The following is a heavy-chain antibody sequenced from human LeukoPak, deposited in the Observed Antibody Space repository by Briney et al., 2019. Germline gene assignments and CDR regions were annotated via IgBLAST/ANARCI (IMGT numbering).Heavy chain of an antibody. CDR1: GYTFTSYY. CDR3: ARTLGTYYYDSSGYYA. D-gene: IGHD3-22*01. J-gene: IGHJ5*02. Sequence: ASVKVSCKASGYTFTSYYMHWVRQAPGQGLEWMGWISAYNGNTNYAQKLQGRVTMTTDTSTSTAYMELRSLRSDDTAVYYCARTLGTYYYDSSGYYAWGQGTLVTVSS. V-gene: IGHV1-18*04. CDR2: ISAYNGNT.